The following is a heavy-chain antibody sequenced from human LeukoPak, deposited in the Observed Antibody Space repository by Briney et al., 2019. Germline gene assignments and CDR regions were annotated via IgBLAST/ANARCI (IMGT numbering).Heavy chain of an antibody. J-gene: IGHJ4*02. D-gene: IGHD6-13*01. Sequence: GASVKVSCKASGYTFTSYGISWVRQAPGQGLEWMGWISAYNGNTNYAQKLQGRVTMTTDTSTSTAYMELRSLRSDDTAVYYCARDLEAYGYSSSRPLDYWGQGTLVTVSS. V-gene: IGHV1-18*01. CDR1: GYTFTSYG. CDR3: ARDLEAYGYSSSRPLDY. CDR2: ISAYNGNT.